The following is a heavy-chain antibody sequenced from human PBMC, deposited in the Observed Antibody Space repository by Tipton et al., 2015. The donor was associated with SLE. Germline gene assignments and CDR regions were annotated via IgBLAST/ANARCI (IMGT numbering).Heavy chain of an antibody. CDR1: GFTFSNHW. CDR3: VRGCSSSNCLSYYYYYMDV. D-gene: IGHD2-15*01. V-gene: IGHV3-74*01. J-gene: IGHJ6*03. Sequence: GSLRLSCTASGFTFSNHWMHWVRQTPGKGLVWVSRIHNYGTSTNYADSVKGRFTISRDNAESTLYLQLDSLRAEDTAVYYCVRGCSSSNCLSYYYYYMDVWGKGTTVTVSS. CDR2: IHNYGTST.